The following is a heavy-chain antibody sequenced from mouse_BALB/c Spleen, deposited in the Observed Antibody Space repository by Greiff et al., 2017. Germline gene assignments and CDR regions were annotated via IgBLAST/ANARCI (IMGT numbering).Heavy chain of an antibody. V-gene: IGHV1-28*01. D-gene: IGHD2-3*01. Sequence: EVQLQQSGPELMKPGASVKISCKASGYSFTSYYMHWVKQSHGKSLEWIGYIDPFNGGTSYNQKFKGKATLTVDKSSSTAYMHLSSLTSEDSAVYYCARRTPDDGYPVGAMDYWGQGTSVTVSS. J-gene: IGHJ4*01. CDR3: ARRTPDDGYPVGAMDY. CDR1: GYSFTSYY. CDR2: IDPFNGGT.